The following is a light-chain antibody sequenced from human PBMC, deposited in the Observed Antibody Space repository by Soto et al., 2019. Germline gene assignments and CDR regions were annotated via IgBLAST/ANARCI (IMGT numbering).Light chain of an antibody. J-gene: IGLJ3*02. Sequence: QSALTQPRSVSGSPGQSVTISCTGTNSDVGAYNFVSWYQQHPGKAPKVMIYDVTKRPSGVPDRFFGSKSGNTASLTISGLEADDEADYSCCSYAGTYTWVFGGGTKLTVL. CDR3: CSYAGTYTWV. CDR2: DVT. V-gene: IGLV2-11*01. CDR1: NSDVGAYNF.